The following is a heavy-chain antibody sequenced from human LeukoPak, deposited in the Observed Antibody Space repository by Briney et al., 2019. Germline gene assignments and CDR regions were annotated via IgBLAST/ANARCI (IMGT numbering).Heavy chain of an antibody. CDR2: IYYSGST. CDR3: ARARRVVVGAPYYFDY. D-gene: IGHD2-15*01. J-gene: IGHJ4*02. V-gene: IGHV4-59*12. CDR1: GGSISSYY. Sequence: SETLSLTCTVSGGSISSYYWSWIRQPPGKGLEWIGYIYYSGSTNYNPSLKSRVTISVDTSKNQFSLKLSSVTAADTAVYYCARARRVVVGAPYYFDYWGQGTLVTVSS.